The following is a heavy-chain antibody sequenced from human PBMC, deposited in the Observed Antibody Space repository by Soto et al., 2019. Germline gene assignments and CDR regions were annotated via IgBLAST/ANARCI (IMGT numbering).Heavy chain of an antibody. Sequence: GGSLRLSCAASGFTFSSYGMHWVRQAPGKGLEWVAVIWYDGSNKYYADSVKGRFTISRDNSKNTLYLQMNSLRAEDTAVYYCAREGGDPYYYYYGMDVWGQGTTVTVSS. CDR2: IWYDGSNK. CDR3: AREGGDPYYYYYGMDV. CDR1: GFTFSSYG. V-gene: IGHV3-33*01. J-gene: IGHJ6*02. D-gene: IGHD2-21*02.